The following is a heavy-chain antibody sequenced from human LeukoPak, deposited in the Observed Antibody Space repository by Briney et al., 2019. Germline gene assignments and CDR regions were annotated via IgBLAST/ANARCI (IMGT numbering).Heavy chain of an antibody. CDR3: ARGGSSSWYGS. Sequence: GGSLRLSCAASGFTFSRYWMHWVRQPPGKGLVWVSRINSDGSTTSHADSVKGRFTISRDNAKNKLFMQMTSLRAEDTAVYYCARGGSSSWYGSWGQGTLVTVSS. CDR1: GFTFSRYW. J-gene: IGHJ5*01. D-gene: IGHD6-13*01. V-gene: IGHV3-74*01. CDR2: INSDGSTT.